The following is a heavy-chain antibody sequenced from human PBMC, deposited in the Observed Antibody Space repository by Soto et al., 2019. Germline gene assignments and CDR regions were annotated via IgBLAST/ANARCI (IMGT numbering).Heavy chain of an antibody. CDR1: GFTFSNYP. J-gene: IGHJ3*02. CDR3: ARGFTLAFDI. CDR2: ISTNGDIT. V-gene: IGHV3-64*02. Sequence: PGGFLRLSCAASGFTFSNYPMHWVRQAPGKKLEYLSVISTNGDITYYADSVKGRLTISRDNSKSTLYLQMVSLRPEDMAIYYCARGFTLAFDIWGQGTTVTVSS.